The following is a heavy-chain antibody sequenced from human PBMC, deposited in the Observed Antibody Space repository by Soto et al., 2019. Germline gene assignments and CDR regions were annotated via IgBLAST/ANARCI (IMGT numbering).Heavy chain of an antibody. CDR1: GFSLSTSGMR. V-gene: IGHV2-70*04. J-gene: IGHJ4*02. Sequence: SGPTLVNPTQTLTLTCTFSGFSLSTSGMRVSWIRQPPGKALEWLARIDWDDDKFYSTSLKTRLTISKDTSKNQVVLTMTNMDPVDTAXYYCARMDREYSSSFDYWGQGTLVTVSS. D-gene: IGHD6-6*01. CDR3: ARMDREYSSSFDY. CDR2: IDWDDDK.